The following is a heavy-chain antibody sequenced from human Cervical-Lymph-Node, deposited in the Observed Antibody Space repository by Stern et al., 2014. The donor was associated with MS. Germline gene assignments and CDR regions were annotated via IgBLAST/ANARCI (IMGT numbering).Heavy chain of an antibody. Sequence: QVQLVQSGGDLVKPGGSLRLSCAASGFNFSAYYMNWIRQAPGQGLEWLSYISSNGTVIYYADSVKGRFIISRDNAKQSLYLQMNRLRAEDTAVYYCARGLPSFWGQGSLVTVSP. CDR3: ARGLPSF. J-gene: IGHJ4*02. V-gene: IGHV3-11*01. CDR1: GFNFSAYY. CDR2: ISSNGTVI. D-gene: IGHD1-26*01.